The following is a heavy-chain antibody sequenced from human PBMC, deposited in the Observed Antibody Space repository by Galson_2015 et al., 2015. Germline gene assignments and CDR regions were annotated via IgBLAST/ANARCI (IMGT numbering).Heavy chain of an antibody. V-gene: IGHV1-69*13. CDR1: GGTFSSYA. D-gene: IGHD2-21*02. CDR2: IIPIFGTA. Sequence: SVKVSCKASGGTFSSYAISWVRQAPGQGLEWMGGIIPIFGTANYAQKFQGRVTITADESTSTAYMELSSLRSEDTAVYYCARAYCGGDCWGGFDYWGQGTLVTVSS. CDR3: ARAYCGGDCWGGFDY. J-gene: IGHJ4*02.